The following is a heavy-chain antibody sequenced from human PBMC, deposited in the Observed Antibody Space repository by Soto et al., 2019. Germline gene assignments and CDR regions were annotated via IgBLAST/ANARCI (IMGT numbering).Heavy chain of an antibody. CDR1: GYFISSNYY. CDR3: ARDTAVRGVIISPFDY. V-gene: IGHV4-38-2*02. J-gene: IGHJ4*02. D-gene: IGHD3-10*01. CDR2: IYHSGST. Sequence: SETLSLTCAVSGYFISSNYYWAWIRQPPGKGLEWIGNIYHSGSTYYNPSLKSRVTISLDTSRNQFSLKLTSVTAADTAVYYCARDTAVRGVIISPFDYWGLGTLVTVSS.